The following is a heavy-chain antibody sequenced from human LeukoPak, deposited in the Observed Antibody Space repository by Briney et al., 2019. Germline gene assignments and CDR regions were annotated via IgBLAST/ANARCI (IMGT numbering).Heavy chain of an antibody. CDR2: ISSSSRYI. Sequence: PGGSLRLSCAASGITFSRYTMNWVRQAPGKGLEWVSSISSSSRYIYYADSVKGRFTISRDNSKNTLYLQMNSLRAEDTAVYYCARKGNWGQGTLVTVSS. J-gene: IGHJ4*02. CDR1: GITFSRYT. D-gene: IGHD3-10*01. V-gene: IGHV3-21*01. CDR3: ARKGN.